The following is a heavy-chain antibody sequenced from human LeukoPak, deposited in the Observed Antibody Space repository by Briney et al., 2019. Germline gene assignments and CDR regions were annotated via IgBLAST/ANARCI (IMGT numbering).Heavy chain of an antibody. CDR1: GGSISSDGYY. CDR3: ARGPISSGYYPDY. Sequence: SQTLSLTCTVSGGSISSDGYYWSWIRQHPGKGLEWIGYIYYSGNTYYNPSLKSRVTISVDTSKNQFSLKLSSVTAADTAVYYCARGPISSGYYPDYWGQGTLVTVSS. CDR2: IYYSGNT. J-gene: IGHJ4*02. D-gene: IGHD3-22*01. V-gene: IGHV4-31*03.